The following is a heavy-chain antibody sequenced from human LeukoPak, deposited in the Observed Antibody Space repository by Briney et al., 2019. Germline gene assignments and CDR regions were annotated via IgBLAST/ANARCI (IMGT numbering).Heavy chain of an antibody. CDR3: VRVSRGWLDFDY. V-gene: IGHV1-8*01. CDR2: TNPNSGKT. D-gene: IGHD6-19*01. CDR1: GYTFTSYD. J-gene: IGHJ4*02. Sequence: GASVKVSCKASGYTFTSYDINWVRQAPGQGLEWMGWTNPNSGKTGYVRKFQGRVTMTRDTSISTAYMELSSLTSEDTAVYYCVRVSRGWLDFDYWGQGTLVTVSS.